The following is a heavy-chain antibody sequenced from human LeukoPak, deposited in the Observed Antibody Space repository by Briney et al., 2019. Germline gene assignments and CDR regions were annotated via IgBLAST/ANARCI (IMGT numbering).Heavy chain of an antibody. J-gene: IGHJ4*02. CDR1: GYTFTSYD. V-gene: IGHV1-69*05. CDR2: IIPIFGTA. D-gene: IGHD3-22*01. Sequence: ASVKVSCKASGYTFTSYDINWVRQAPGQGLEWMGGIIPIFGTANYTQKFQGRVTITTDESTSTAYMELSSLRSEDTAVYYCARERGGDYYDSSGYPLDYWGQGTLVTVSS. CDR3: ARERGGDYYDSSGYPLDY.